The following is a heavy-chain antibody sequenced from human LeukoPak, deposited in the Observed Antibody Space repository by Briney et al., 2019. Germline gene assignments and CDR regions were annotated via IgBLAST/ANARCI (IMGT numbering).Heavy chain of an antibody. CDR2: FDPEDGET. Sequence: GASVKVSCKVSGYTLTELSMHWVRQAPGKGLEWMGGFDPEDGETIYAQKFQGRVTITTDESTSTAYMELSSLRSEDTAVYYCARRNCSSTSCPGSAFDIWGQGTMVTVSS. J-gene: IGHJ3*02. CDR3: ARRNCSSTSCPGSAFDI. CDR1: GYTLTELS. D-gene: IGHD2-2*01. V-gene: IGHV1-24*01.